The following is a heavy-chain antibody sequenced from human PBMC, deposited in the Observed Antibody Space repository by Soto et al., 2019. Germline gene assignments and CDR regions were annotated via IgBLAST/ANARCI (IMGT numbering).Heavy chain of an antibody. D-gene: IGHD3-3*01. J-gene: IGHJ6*03. CDR2: ISSSSSYI. Sequence: GGSLRLSCAASGFTFSSYSMNWVRQAPGKGLEWVSSISSSSSYIYYADSVKGRFTISRDNAKNSLYRQMNSLRAEDTVVYYCARDPYYDFWSGYHLASYYYMDVWGKGTTVTVSS. CDR1: GFTFSSYS. V-gene: IGHV3-21*01. CDR3: ARDPYYDFWSGYHLASYYYMDV.